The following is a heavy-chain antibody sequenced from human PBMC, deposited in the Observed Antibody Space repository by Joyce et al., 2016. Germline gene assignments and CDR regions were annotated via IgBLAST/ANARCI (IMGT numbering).Heavy chain of an antibody. Sequence: QFQLVESGGRVVQPGRSLRLSCRASGFTFNSFAMDWVRQATGKGLEWVAVISHDAERQFYGESSKGRFTISRDNYKNTLDLQMNSLRVEDTAVYYCAKGALADQLLPPADLWGQGTLVTVSS. V-gene: IGHV3-30*18. D-gene: IGHD1-1*01. J-gene: IGHJ1*01. CDR2: ISHDAERQ. CDR1: GFTFNSFA. CDR3: AKGALADQLLPPADL.